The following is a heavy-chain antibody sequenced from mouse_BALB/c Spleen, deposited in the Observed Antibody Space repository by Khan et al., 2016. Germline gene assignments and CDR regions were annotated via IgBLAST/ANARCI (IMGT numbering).Heavy chain of an antibody. CDR2: IDPANGNT. V-gene: IGHV14-3*02. CDR3: ARSERLGWFAY. CDR1: GFNIKDTY. D-gene: IGHD1-2*01. J-gene: IGHJ3*01. Sequence: VQLQQSGAELVKPGASVKLSCTASGFNIKDTYMHWVKQRPEQGLEWIGRIDPANGNTKYDPKFQGKATITADTSSNTAYLQLSSLTSEDTAVYYCARSERLGWFAYWGQGTLVTVSA.